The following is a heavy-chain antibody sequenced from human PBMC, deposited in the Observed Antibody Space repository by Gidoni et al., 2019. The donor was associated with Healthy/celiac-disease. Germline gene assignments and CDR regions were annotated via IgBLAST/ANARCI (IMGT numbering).Heavy chain of an antibody. J-gene: IGHJ4*02. CDR3: AKNGGGGSYPFDY. V-gene: IGHV3-30*02. CDR1: GFTFSSYG. D-gene: IGHD1-26*01. CDR2: IRYDGSNK. Sequence: QVQLVESGGGVVQPGGSLRLSCAASGFTFSSYGMHWVRQAPGQGLEWVAFIRYDGSNKYYADSVKGRFTISRDNSKNTLYLQMNSLRAEDTAVYYCAKNGGGGSYPFDYWGQGTLVTVSS.